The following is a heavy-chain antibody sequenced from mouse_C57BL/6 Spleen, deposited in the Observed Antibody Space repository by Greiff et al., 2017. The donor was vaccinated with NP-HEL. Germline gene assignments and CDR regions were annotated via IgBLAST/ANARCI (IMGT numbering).Heavy chain of an antibody. CDR1: GYAFTNYL. Sequence: QVQLQQSGAELVRPGTSVKVSCKASGYAFTNYLIEWVKQRPGQGLEWIGVINPGSGGTNYNEKFKGKATLTADKSSSTAYMQLSSLTSEDSAVYFCARTEYYFDYWGQGPLSQSPQ. V-gene: IGHV1-54*01. J-gene: IGHJ2*01. CDR3: ARTEYYFDY. CDR2: INPGSGGT.